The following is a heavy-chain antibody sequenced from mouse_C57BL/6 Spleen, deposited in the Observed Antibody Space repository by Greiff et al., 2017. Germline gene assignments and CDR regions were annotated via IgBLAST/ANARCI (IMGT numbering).Heavy chain of an antibody. CDR3: ARGGSSGYRSYFDY. J-gene: IGHJ2*01. CDR1: GYAFSSSW. V-gene: IGHV1-82*01. CDR2: IYPGDGDT. Sequence: VQLVESGPELVKPGASVKISCKASGYAFSSSWMNWVKQRPGKGLEWIGRIYPGDGDTNYNGKFKGKATLTADKSSSTAYMQLSSLTSEDSAVYFCARGGSSGYRSYFDYWGQGTTLTVSS. D-gene: IGHD3-2*02.